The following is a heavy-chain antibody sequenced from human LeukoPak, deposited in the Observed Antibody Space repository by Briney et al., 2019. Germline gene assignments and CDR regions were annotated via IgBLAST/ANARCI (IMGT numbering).Heavy chain of an antibody. CDR3: ARDCVVRIGPGAFDI. CDR1: GGTFSSYA. D-gene: IGHD2/OR15-2a*01. Sequence: GASVTVSCKASGGTFSSYAISWVRQAPGQGLEWMGGIIPIFGTANYAQKFQGRVTITADESTSTAYMELSSLRSEDTAVYYCARDCVVRIGPGAFDIWGQGTMVTVSS. CDR2: IIPIFGTA. V-gene: IGHV1-69*13. J-gene: IGHJ3*02.